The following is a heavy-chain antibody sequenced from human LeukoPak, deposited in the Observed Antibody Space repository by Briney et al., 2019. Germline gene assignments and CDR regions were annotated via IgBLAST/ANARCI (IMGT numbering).Heavy chain of an antibody. CDR3: ARVSLGLLWFGELPN. D-gene: IGHD3-10*01. V-gene: IGHV3-21*01. J-gene: IGHJ4*02. CDR1: GFTFSSYW. Sequence: GGSLRLSCAASGFTFSSYWMSWVRQAPGKGLEWVSSISSSSSYIYYADSVKGRFTISRDNAKNSLYLQMNSLRAEDTAVYYCARVSLGLLWFGELPNWGQGTLVTVSS. CDR2: ISSSSSYI.